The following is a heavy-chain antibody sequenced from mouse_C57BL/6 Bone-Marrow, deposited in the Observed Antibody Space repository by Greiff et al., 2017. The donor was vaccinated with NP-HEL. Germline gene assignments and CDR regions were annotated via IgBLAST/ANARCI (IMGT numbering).Heavy chain of an antibody. J-gene: IGHJ4*01. D-gene: IGHD1-1*01. V-gene: IGHV10-1*01. CDR2: IRRESDNYAT. CDR1: GFSFNTYA. CDR3: GRPPRGGISSSRGDYAVGY. Sequence: EVQVVESGGGLVQPKGSLKLSCAASGFSFNTYAMNWVRQAPGKGLEWVARIRRESDNYATYYAVSGKDRFTISRHDAESMLYLQMHNMKTEDTAMDYCGRPPRGGISSSRGDYAVGYWGQGTSVTVSS.